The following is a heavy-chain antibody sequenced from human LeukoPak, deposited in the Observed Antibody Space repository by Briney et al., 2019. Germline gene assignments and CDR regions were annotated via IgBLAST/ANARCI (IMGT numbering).Heavy chain of an antibody. CDR3: ARGGWNTMVRGVIVGAFDI. J-gene: IGHJ3*02. Sequence: ASVKVSCKASGYTFTSYAMHWVRQAPGQRLEWMGWINAGNGNIKYSQKFQGRVTITRDTSASTAYMELSSLRSEDTAVYYCARGGWNTMVRGVIVGAFDIWGQGTMVTVSS. CDR2: INAGNGNI. V-gene: IGHV1-3*01. D-gene: IGHD3-10*01. CDR1: GYTFTSYA.